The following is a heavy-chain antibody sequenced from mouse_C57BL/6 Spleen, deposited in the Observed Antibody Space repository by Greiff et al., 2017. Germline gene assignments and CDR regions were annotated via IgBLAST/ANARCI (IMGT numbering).Heavy chain of an antibody. D-gene: IGHD2-2*01. Sequence: QVQLQQPGAELVMPGASVKLSCKASGYTFTSYWMHWVKQRPGQGLEWIGEIDPSDSYTNYNQKFKGKSTLTVDKSSSTAYMQLSSLTSEDSAVYYCARGSMVTTFYFDYWGQGTTLTVSS. CDR3: ARGSMVTTFYFDY. CDR1: GYTFTSYW. V-gene: IGHV1-69*01. J-gene: IGHJ2*01. CDR2: IDPSDSYT.